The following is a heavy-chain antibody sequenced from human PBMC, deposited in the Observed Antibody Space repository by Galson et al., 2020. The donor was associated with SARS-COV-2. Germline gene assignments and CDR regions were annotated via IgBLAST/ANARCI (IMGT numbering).Heavy chain of an antibody. CDR1: GGSISSYY. Sequence: SETLSLTCTVSGGSISSYYWSWIRQPPGKGLEWIGCIYYSGSTNYNPSLKSRVTISVDTSKNQFSLKLNSVTAADTAVYYCARVLSAAGRYYWGQGTLVAVSS. V-gene: IGHV4-59*13. CDR3: ARVLSAAGRYY. CDR2: IYYSGST. D-gene: IGHD6-13*01. J-gene: IGHJ4*02.